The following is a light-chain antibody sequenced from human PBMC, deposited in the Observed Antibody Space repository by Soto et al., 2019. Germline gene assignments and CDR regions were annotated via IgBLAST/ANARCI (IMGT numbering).Light chain of an antibody. CDR2: AAS. J-gene: IGKJ1*01. CDR3: QQLNSYPRT. Sequence: QLTQSPSSLSASVGDRVTITCRASQGISSYLAWYQQKPGKAPKLLIYAASTLQSGVPSRFGGSGSGTDFTLTISSLQPEDFATYYCQQLNSYPRTFGQGTKVEIK. CDR1: QGISSY. V-gene: IGKV1-9*01.